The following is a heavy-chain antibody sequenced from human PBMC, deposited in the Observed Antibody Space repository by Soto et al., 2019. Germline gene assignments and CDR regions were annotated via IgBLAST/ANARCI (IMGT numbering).Heavy chain of an antibody. CDR3: ARGTPVCCSSGRSALDI. CDR1: GFTVSSNY. Sequence: PEGALRLSCTASGFTVSSNYMSWVRQAPGKGLKWVSVIYSGGSTYYADSVKGRFTISRDNSKNTLYLQMNSLRAEDTAAYYCARGTPVCCSSGRSALDIWGQGTLVTVSS. CDR2: IYSGGST. J-gene: IGHJ3*02. V-gene: IGHV3-66*01. D-gene: IGHD6-13*01.